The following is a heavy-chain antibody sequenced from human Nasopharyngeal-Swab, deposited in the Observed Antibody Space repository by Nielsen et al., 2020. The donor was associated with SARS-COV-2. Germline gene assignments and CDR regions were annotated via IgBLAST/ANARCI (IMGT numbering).Heavy chain of an antibody. CDR1: GFTFSSYA. V-gene: IGHV3-23*01. D-gene: IGHD3-10*01. J-gene: IGHJ6*03. CDR2: ISGSGGST. Sequence: GESLKISCAASGFTFSSYAMSWVRQAPGKGLEWVSIISGSGGSTYYADSVKGRFTISRDNSKNTLYLQMNSLRAEDTAVYYCAKDQGMVRGAKGLHMDVWGKGTTVTVSS. CDR3: AKDQGMVRGAKGLHMDV.